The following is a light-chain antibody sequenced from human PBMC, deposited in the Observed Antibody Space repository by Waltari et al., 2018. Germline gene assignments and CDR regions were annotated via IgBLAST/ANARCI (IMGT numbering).Light chain of an antibody. CDR1: QSLVHSDGNIY. Sequence: DIVMTQSPLSLPVTLGQPASISCRSSQSLVHSDGNIYLNWFQQRPGQSPRRLIYKVSNRDSGVPDRFSGSGSDTDFTLKISRVEAEDVGVYYCMQGTQWPRTFGQGTKVEIK. V-gene: IGKV2-30*02. CDR3: MQGTQWPRT. CDR2: KVS. J-gene: IGKJ1*01.